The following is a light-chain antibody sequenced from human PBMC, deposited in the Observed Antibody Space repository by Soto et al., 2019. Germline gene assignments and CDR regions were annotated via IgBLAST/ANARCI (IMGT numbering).Light chain of an antibody. CDR2: AAS. J-gene: IGKJ5*01. V-gene: IGKV3-20*01. CDR1: QSVSSNY. Sequence: EIVLTQSPGTLSLSPGERATLSCRASQSVSSNYLAWYQQKPGQAPRLLIYAASSRATGIPDRFSGSGSGKVFTLSISLLVPEDFAVYYCQQYGSSVSITFGQGTRLEIK. CDR3: QQYGSSVSIT.